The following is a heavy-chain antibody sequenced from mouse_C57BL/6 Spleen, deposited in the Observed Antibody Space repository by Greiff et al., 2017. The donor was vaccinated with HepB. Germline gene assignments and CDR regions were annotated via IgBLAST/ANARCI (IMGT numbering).Heavy chain of an antibody. CDR2: IYPGDGDT. D-gene: IGHD2-14*01. CDR1: GYAFSSSW. CDR3: ARGTWPYYAMDY. V-gene: IGHV1-82*01. J-gene: IGHJ4*01. Sequence: QVQLKQSGPELVKPGASVKISCKASGYAFSSSWMNWVKQRPGKGLEWIGRIYPGDGDTNYNGTFKGKATLTADKSSSTAYMQLSSLTSEDSAVYFCARGTWPYYAMDYWGQGTSVTVSS.